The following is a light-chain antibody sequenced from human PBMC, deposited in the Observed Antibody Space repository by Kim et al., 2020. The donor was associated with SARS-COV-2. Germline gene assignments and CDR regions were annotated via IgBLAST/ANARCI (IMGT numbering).Light chain of an antibody. CDR2: VAH. Sequence: VSPGKRDTLSRRSSQSVSSTLACYQSKPGHAPRLLSYVAHTRANGVPARFSVSGSGTEFTLTISTLQSEDFAVYYCQQYNKSPITFGQGTPLEIK. J-gene: IGKJ5*01. CDR3: QQYNKSPIT. CDR1: QSVSST. V-gene: IGKV3-15*01.